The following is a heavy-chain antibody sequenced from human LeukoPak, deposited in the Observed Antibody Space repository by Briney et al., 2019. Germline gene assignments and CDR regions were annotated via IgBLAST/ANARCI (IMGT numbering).Heavy chain of an antibody. V-gene: IGHV3-21*01. CDR1: GFTFSSYS. CDR2: ISSSSSYI. J-gene: IGHJ5*02. Sequence: GGSLRLSCAASGFTFSSYSMNWVRQAPGKGLEWVSSISSSSSYIYYADSVKGRFTISRDNAKNSLYLQMSSLRAEDTAVYYCARDRDYDILTGYYYNWFDPWGQGTLVTVSS. D-gene: IGHD3-9*01. CDR3: ARDRDYDILTGYYYNWFDP.